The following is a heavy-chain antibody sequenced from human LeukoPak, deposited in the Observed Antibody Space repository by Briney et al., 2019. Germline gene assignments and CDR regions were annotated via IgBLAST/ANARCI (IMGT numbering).Heavy chain of an antibody. J-gene: IGHJ3*02. D-gene: IGHD1-1*01. CDR1: GGSITNSY. Sequence: SETLSLTCTVSGGSITNSYWNWIRQSPGKGLEWNGYINYSGSTNYNPSLKSRVTISVDTSKNQFSLKLSSVTAADTAVYFCARDPLSTNDFDIWGQGTMVTVPS. CDR3: ARDPLSTNDFDI. CDR2: INYSGST. V-gene: IGHV4-59*01.